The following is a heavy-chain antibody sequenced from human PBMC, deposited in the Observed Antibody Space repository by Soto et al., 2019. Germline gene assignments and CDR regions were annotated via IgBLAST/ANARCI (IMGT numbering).Heavy chain of an antibody. J-gene: IGHJ2*01. D-gene: IGHD3-10*01. CDR2: IYYSGTT. CDR1: GGSINNSNYY. Sequence: QLQLQESGPGLVKPSETLSLTCSVSGGSINNSNYYWGWISQPPGKGLEWIGSIYYSGTTYYNPYLDSPANISVDTSKNQFSLKLTSVTSADTTISYCQRQLGGGHWYFDLWGRGTLVTVSS. CDR3: QRQLGGGHWYFDL. V-gene: IGHV4-39*01.